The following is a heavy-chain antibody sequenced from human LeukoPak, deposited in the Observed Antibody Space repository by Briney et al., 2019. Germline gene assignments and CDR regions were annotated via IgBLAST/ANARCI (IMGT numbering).Heavy chain of an antibody. V-gene: IGHV3-7*01. CDR3: ARERQGSSYYDGKESFDY. CDR1: AFTFRNSW. Sequence: GGSLRLSCVASAFTFRNSWMSWVRQVPGKGLEWAANIEQDGREKNYVESVKGRFTISRDNGKYSLYLEMNSLRAEDTAVYFCARERQGSSYYDGKESFDYWGQGTLVTVSS. J-gene: IGHJ4*02. D-gene: IGHD1-26*01. CDR2: IEQDGREK.